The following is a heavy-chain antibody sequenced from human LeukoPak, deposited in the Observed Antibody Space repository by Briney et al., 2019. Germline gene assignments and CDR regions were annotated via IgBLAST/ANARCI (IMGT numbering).Heavy chain of an antibody. CDR2: ISSRSNFI. CDR3: ARGPMVRGVFIRRSKSGYFDY. CDR1: GFTFSSYT. D-gene: IGHD3-10*01. Sequence: GGSLRLSCAASGFTFSSYTMNWVRQAPGKGLEWVSSISSRSNFIYYADSLKGRFTISRDNAKNSLYLQMNSLRAEDTAVYYCARGPMVRGVFIRRSKSGYFDYWGQGTLVTVSS. J-gene: IGHJ4*02. V-gene: IGHV3-21*01.